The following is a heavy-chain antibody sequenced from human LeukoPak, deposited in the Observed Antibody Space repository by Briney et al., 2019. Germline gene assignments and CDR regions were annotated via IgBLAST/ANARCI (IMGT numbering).Heavy chain of an antibody. J-gene: IGHJ4*02. CDR3: ARSGDRSGSDYFDY. CDR1: GYAFIGYY. D-gene: IGHD2-15*01. Sequence: ASVKVSCKASGYAFIGYYIHWVRQAPGQGLEWMGWINPSSGGTNYAQNFQGRVTMTRDTSISTAYMELSRLRSDDTAVYYCARSGDRSGSDYFDYWGQGTLVTVSS. V-gene: IGHV1-2*02. CDR2: INPSSGGT.